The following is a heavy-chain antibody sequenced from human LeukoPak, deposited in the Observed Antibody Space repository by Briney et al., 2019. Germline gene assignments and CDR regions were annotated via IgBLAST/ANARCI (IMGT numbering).Heavy chain of an antibody. Sequence: GGSLRLSCAASGFTLSSYGMNWVRQAPGKGLEWVSVFYVGGATYYADSVKGRFTISRDNSENTLYLQMKSLRAEDTAVYYCARGDGYNFFDYWGQGTLVTVSS. V-gene: IGHV3-53*01. CDR1: GFTLSSYG. D-gene: IGHD5-24*01. J-gene: IGHJ4*02. CDR3: ARGDGYNFFDY. CDR2: FYVGGAT.